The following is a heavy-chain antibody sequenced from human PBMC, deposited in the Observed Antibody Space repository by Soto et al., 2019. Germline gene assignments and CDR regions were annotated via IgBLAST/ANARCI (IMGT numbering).Heavy chain of an antibody. J-gene: IGHJ6*02. CDR3: ARGGSLWFGELSAYYYGMDV. CDR2: INPNSGGT. Sequence: ASVKVSCKASGYTFTGYYMHWVRQAHGQGLEWMGWINPNSGGTNYAQKFQGWVTMTRDTPISTAYMELSRLRSDDTAVYYCARGGSLWFGELSAYYYGMDVWGQGTTVTVSS. D-gene: IGHD3-10*01. V-gene: IGHV1-2*04. CDR1: GYTFTGYY.